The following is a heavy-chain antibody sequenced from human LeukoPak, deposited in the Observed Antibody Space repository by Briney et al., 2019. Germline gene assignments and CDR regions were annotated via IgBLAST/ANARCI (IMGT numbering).Heavy chain of an antibody. CDR2: IIPIFGTA. J-gene: IGHJ4*02. Sequence: GASVKVSCKASGDTFSSYAISWVRQAPGQGFEWMGGIIPIFGTANYAQKFQGRVTITTDESTSTAYMELSSLRSEDTAVYYCARLTGTPGDYFDYWGQGTLVTVSS. CDR1: GDTFSSYA. D-gene: IGHD1-7*01. V-gene: IGHV1-69*05. CDR3: ARLTGTPGDYFDY.